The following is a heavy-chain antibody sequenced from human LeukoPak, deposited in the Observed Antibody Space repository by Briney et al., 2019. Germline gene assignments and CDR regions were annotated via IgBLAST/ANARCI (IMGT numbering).Heavy chain of an antibody. CDR1: GYTFTSYG. D-gene: IGHD3-3*01. Sequence: AASVKVSCKASGYTFTSYGISWVRQAPGQGLEWMGIINPSGGSTSYAQKFQGRVTMIRDTSTSTVYMELSSLRSEDTAVYYCARGATEVFWSGYPCWGQGTLVTVSS. V-gene: IGHV1-46*01. CDR3: ARGATEVFWSGYPC. CDR2: INPSGGST. J-gene: IGHJ4*02.